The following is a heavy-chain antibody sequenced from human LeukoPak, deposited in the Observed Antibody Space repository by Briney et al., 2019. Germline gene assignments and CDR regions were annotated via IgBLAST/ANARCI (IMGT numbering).Heavy chain of an antibody. CDR3: ARGPRDSSGYYSRY. Sequence: ASVKVSCKASGYTFTGYYMHWVRQAPGQGLEWMGWISGYNGNTNYAQKLQGRVTMTTDTSTSTAYMELRSLRSDDTAVYYCARGPRDSSGYYSRYWGQGTLVTVSS. CDR1: GYTFTGYY. D-gene: IGHD3-22*01. V-gene: IGHV1-18*04. CDR2: ISGYNGNT. J-gene: IGHJ4*02.